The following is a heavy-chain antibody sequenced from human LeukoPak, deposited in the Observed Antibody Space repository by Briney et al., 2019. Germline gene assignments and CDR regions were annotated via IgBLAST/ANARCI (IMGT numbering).Heavy chain of an antibody. CDR1: GGSISSSSYY. Sequence: PETLSLTCTVSGGSISSSSYYWGWIRQPPGKGLEWIGSIYYSGSTYYNPSLKSRVTISVDTSKNQFSLKLSSVTAADTAVYYCARLRIAAAPDYWGQGTLVTVSS. D-gene: IGHD6-13*01. V-gene: IGHV4-39*01. CDR2: IYYSGST. J-gene: IGHJ4*02. CDR3: ARLRIAAAPDY.